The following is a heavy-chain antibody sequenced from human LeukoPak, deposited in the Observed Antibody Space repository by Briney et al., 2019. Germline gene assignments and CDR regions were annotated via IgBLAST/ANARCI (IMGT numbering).Heavy chain of an antibody. CDR1: GFTFSSYA. Sequence: PGGSLRLSCAASGFTFSSYAMNWVRQAPGKGLEWVSSISGSGATTYYADSVKGRFTISRDNSRNMLYLQMNSLRAEDTAVYYCAKDYLGSSGYSYYFDYWGQGTLVTVSS. V-gene: IGHV3-23*01. D-gene: IGHD3-22*01. CDR2: ISGSGATT. J-gene: IGHJ4*02. CDR3: AKDYLGSSGYSYYFDY.